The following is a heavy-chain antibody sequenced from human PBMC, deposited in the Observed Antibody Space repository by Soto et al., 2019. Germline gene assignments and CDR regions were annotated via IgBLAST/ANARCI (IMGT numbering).Heavy chain of an antibody. V-gene: IGHV3-30*03. CDR1: GFTFSRNA. J-gene: IGHJ4*02. D-gene: IGHD2-21*01. CDR2: ISSSGDT. CDR3: LTYRGGTSYWGTD. Sequence: QVQLVESGGGVVQPGGSLRLSCAASGFTFSRNAFYWVRQAPGKGLEWVADISSSGDTYYGDSVEGRFTISRDNAKSTQYLQMNSLRVEDTAVYYRLTYRGGTSYWGTDWGQGTPVSVSP.